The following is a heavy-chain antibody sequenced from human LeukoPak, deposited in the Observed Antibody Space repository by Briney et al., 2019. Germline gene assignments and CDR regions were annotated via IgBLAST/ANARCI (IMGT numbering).Heavy chain of an antibody. J-gene: IGHJ6*02. CDR3: ARSGVAVAGTYYYYGMDV. D-gene: IGHD6-19*01. Sequence: PSETLFLTCTVSGGSISSYYWSWIRQPAGKGLEWIGRIYTSGSTNYNPSLKSRVTMSVDTSKNQFSLKLSSVTAADTAVYYCARSGVAVAGTYYYYGMDVWGQGTTVTVSS. V-gene: IGHV4-4*07. CDR1: GGSISSYY. CDR2: IYTSGST.